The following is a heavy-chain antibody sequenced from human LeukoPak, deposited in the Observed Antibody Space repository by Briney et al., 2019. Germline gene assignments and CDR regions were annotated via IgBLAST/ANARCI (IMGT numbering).Heavy chain of an antibody. CDR3: ASNRIAAAG. V-gene: IGHV3-30*03. D-gene: IGHD6-13*01. CDR1: GFTFSSYG. Sequence: PGRSLRLSCAASGFTFSSYGMHWVRQAPGKGLEWVAVISYDGSNKYYADSVKGRFTISRDNSKNTLYLQMNSLRAEDTAVYYCASNRIAAAGGGQGTLVTVSS. CDR2: ISYDGSNK. J-gene: IGHJ4*02.